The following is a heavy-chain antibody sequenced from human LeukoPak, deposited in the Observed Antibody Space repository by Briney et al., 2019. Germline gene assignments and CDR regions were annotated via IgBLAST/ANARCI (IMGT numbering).Heavy chain of an antibody. J-gene: IGHJ6*02. D-gene: IGHD3-3*01. CDR2: ISSSSSYI. Sequence: GGSLRLSCAASGFTISSYSMNWVRQAPGKGLEWVSSISSSSSYIYYADSVKGRFTISRDNAKNSLYLQMNSLRAEDTAVYYCARNPDFWSGYYTPEGYYYYGMDVWGQGTTVTVSS. CDR1: GFTISSYS. V-gene: IGHV3-21*01. CDR3: ARNPDFWSGYYTPEGYYYYGMDV.